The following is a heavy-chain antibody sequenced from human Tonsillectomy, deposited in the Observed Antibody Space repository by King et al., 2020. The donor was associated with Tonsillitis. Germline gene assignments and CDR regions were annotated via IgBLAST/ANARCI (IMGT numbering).Heavy chain of an antibody. D-gene: IGHD2-8*01. V-gene: IGHV3-73*02. CDR2: IRTKANGYAT. CDR1: GFTFSGTA. CDR3: CTEGNGFGY. Sequence: VQLVESGGGLVQPGGSLKLSCAASGFTFSGTAMHWVRQAPGRGLEWVGRIRTKANGYATAYTASVKGRFTVSRDDSNNTAYLQMNSLNIEDTAVYFCCTEGNGFGYWGQGTRVTVSS. J-gene: IGHJ4*02.